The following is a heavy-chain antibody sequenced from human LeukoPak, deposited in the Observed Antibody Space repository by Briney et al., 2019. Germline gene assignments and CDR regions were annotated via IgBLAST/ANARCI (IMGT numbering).Heavy chain of an antibody. D-gene: IGHD6-19*01. CDR3: ARDEGIGAVAGYFDY. J-gene: IGHJ4*02. Sequence: SETLSLTCTVSGGSISSYYWSWIRQPPGKGLEWIGYVYYSGSTNYNPSLKSRVTISVDTSKNQFSLKLSSVTAADTAVYYCARDEGIGAVAGYFDYWGQGTLVTVSS. V-gene: IGHV4-59*01. CDR1: GGSISSYY. CDR2: VYYSGST.